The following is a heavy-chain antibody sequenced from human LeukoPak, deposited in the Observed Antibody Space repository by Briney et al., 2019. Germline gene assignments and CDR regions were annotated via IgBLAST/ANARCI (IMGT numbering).Heavy chain of an antibody. CDR2: ISSSSRYI. D-gene: IGHD2-15*01. J-gene: IGHJ5*02. V-gene: IGHV3-21*01. CDR3: ARDFVVGPQKWSWFDP. CDR1: GFTFSSYS. Sequence: AGSLRLSCAASGFTFSSYSMNWVRQPPGKGMEWVSSISSSSRYIYYANSVKDRFTISRDNATKSLYLQMNSLRAEDTAVNFCARDFVVGPQKWSWFDPWGQGTLVTVSS.